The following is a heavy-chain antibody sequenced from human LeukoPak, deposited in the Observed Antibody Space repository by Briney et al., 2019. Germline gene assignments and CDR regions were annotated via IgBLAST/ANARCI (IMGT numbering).Heavy chain of an antibody. CDR2: INPSGGST. V-gene: IGHV1-46*01. CDR1: GYTFTSYY. J-gene: IGHJ1*01. D-gene: IGHD3-22*01. CDR3: ASGDYYDSSGYYGNEYFQH. Sequence: ASVKVSCKASGYTFTSYYMHWMRQAPGQGLEWMGIINPSGGSTSYAQKFQGRVTMTRDTSTSTVYMELSSLRSEDTAVYYCASGDYYDSSGYYGNEYFQHWGQGTLVTVSS.